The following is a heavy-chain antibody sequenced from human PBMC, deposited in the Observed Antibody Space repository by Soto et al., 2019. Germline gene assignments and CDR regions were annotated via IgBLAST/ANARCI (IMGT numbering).Heavy chain of an antibody. J-gene: IGHJ4*02. CDR2: ISGSGGST. CDR3: AKFGSTYSGYDPYYFDY. D-gene: IGHD5-12*01. Sequence: EVQLLESGGGLVQPGGSLRLSCAASGFTFSSYAMSWVRQAPGKGLEWVSAISGSGGSTYYADSVKGRFTISRDNSNNTLYLQMNSLRAEDTAVYYCAKFGSTYSGYDPYYFDYWGQGTLVTVSS. V-gene: IGHV3-23*01. CDR1: GFTFSSYA.